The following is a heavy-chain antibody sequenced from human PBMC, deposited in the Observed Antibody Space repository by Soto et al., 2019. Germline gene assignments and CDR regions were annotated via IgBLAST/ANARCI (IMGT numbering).Heavy chain of an antibody. J-gene: IGHJ6*02. CDR2: IYYSGST. Sequence: SETLSLTCTVSGGSISSSSYYWGWIRQPPGKGLEWIGSIYYSGSTYYNPSLKSRVTISVDTSKNQFSLKLSSVTAADTAVYYCARHEGLLWFGELFAYGMDVWGQGTTVTVSS. CDR1: GGSISSSSYY. D-gene: IGHD3-10*01. V-gene: IGHV4-39*01. CDR3: ARHEGLLWFGELFAYGMDV.